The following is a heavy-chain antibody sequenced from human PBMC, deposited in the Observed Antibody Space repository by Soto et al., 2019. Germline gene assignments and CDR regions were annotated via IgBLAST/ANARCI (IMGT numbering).Heavy chain of an antibody. CDR3: ARGGLGYYYGMDV. CDR2: INHSGST. J-gene: IGHJ6*02. V-gene: IGHV4-34*01. CDR1: GGLLTGYY. Sequence: ETLSPTCAVYGGLLTGYYWSWIRQPPGKGLEWIGEINHSGSTNYNPSLKSRVTISVDTSKNQFSLKLSSVTAADTALYYCARGGLGYYYGMDVWGQGTTVTVSS. D-gene: IGHD3-9*01.